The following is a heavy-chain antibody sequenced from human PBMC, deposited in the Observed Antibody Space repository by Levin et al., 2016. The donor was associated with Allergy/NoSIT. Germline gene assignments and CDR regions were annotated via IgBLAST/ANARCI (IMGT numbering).Heavy chain of an antibody. D-gene: IGHD6-13*01. V-gene: IGHV3-11*05. J-gene: IGHJ4*02. Sequence: GGSLRLSCAASGFIFSDYYMSWIRQAPGKGLEWVSYISSSSSSTNYADSVKGRFTISRDNAKNSLYLQMNSLRAEDAAVYYCARAEGSFREAGTLGYWGQGTLVTVSS. CDR2: ISSSSSST. CDR1: GFIFSDYY. CDR3: ARAEGSFREAGTLGY.